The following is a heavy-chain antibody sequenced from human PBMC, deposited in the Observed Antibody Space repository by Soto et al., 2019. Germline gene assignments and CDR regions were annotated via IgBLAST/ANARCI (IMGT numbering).Heavy chain of an antibody. CDR2: INPANGNT. V-gene: IGHV1-3*01. Sequence: QVQLVQSGAELKKPGASVNISCQASGFTFSDTLINWVRQGHGQRLEWMGWINPANGNTRYSEPFQGRVTISSLSSASTAYVALSDLTSEDTAVYYCERDILSVGPRANDAFDVWGQGTMITVSS. CDR1: GFTFSDTL. CDR3: ERDILSVGPRANDAFDV. D-gene: IGHD2-21*01. J-gene: IGHJ3*01.